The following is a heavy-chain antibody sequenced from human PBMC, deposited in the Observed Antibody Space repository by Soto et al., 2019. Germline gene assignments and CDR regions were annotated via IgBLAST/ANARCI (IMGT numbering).Heavy chain of an antibody. CDR1: GGTFSSYA. J-gene: IGHJ3*02. CDR2: IIPIFGTA. V-gene: IGHV1-69*06. Sequence: VASVKVSCKASGGTFSSYAISWVRQAPGQGREWMGGIIPIFGTANYAQKFQGRVTITADKSTSTAYMELSSLRSEDTAVYYCARDRAEYYYDSSGSTDAFDIWGQGXMVTV. D-gene: IGHD3-22*01. CDR3: ARDRAEYYYDSSGSTDAFDI.